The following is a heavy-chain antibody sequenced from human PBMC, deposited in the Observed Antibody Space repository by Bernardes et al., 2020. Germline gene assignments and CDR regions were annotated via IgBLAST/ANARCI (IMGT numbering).Heavy chain of an antibody. CDR2: IYYSGST. Sequence: PSLTCTVSGGSISSSSYYWGWIRQPPGKGLEWIGSIYYSGSTYYNPSLKSRVTISVDTSKNQFSLKLSSVTAADTAVYYCARQYYYGSGSPPDAFDIWGQGTMVTVSS. D-gene: IGHD3-10*01. J-gene: IGHJ3*02. CDR3: ARQYYYGSGSPPDAFDI. CDR1: GGSISSSSYY. V-gene: IGHV4-39*01.